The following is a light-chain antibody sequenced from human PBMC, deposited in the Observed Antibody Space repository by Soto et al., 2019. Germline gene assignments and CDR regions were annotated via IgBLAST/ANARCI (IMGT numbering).Light chain of an antibody. CDR1: QSVNSN. CDR3: QQYNNWPPIS. J-gene: IGKJ5*01. V-gene: IGKV3-15*01. Sequence: EIVTTQSPATLSVSPGESATLSCRASQSVNSNLAWYQQKPGQAPRLLIYAASTRATGVPVRFSGSGSGTEFTLTISTLQSEDFAIYYCQQYNNWPPISFGQGTRLEIK. CDR2: AAS.